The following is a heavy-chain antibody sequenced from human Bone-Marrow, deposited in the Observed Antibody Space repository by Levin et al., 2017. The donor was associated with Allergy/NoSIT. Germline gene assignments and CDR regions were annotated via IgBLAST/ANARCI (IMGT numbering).Heavy chain of an antibody. D-gene: IGHD6-19*01. V-gene: IGHV3-33*01. CDR2: VWHDGRKK. J-gene: IGHJ6*02. CDR1: GFTFTTYG. CDR3: VRDSGLYGLDI. Sequence: GESLKISCAAFGFTFTTYGMHWVRQAPGKGLEWVAVVWHDGRKKFHADSVRGRLTISRDNDENTVSLQMNNLRVEDTAVYYCVRDSGLYGLDIWGQGTTVIVSS.